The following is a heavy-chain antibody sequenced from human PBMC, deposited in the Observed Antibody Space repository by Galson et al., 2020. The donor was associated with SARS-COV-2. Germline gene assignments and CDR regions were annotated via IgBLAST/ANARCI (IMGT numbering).Heavy chain of an antibody. CDR2: IYYSGST. CDR1: GDSISSGDYY. V-gene: IGHV4-30-4*01. CDR3: ARESYYYDSSGYGP. J-gene: IGHJ3*01. D-gene: IGHD3-22*01. Sequence: ETSETLSLTCTVSGDSISSGDYYWSWIRQPPGKGLEWIGYIYYSGSTYYNPSLKSRVTISVDTSKNQFSLKLSSVTAADTAVYYCARESYYYDSSGYGPWGQGTMVTVSS.